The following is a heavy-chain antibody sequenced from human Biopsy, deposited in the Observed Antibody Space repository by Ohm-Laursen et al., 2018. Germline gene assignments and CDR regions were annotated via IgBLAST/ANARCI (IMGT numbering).Heavy chain of an antibody. V-gene: IGHV4-61*03. CDR3: ARDRGYYSDRTVPGYFDL. Sequence: PSDTLSLTCTVSGDSVSSGSFYWTWIRQPPGQGLEYIGYIYDRGSTANYNPSLESRVTISVDTSKNHFSLRLRSVTPADTAIYYCARDRGYYSDRTVPGYFDLWGRGTLVTVSS. CDR1: GDSVSSGSFY. CDR2: IYDRGSTA. D-gene: IGHD3-22*01. J-gene: IGHJ2*01.